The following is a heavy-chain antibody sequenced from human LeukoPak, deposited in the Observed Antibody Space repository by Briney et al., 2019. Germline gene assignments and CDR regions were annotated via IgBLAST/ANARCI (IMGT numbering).Heavy chain of an antibody. CDR3: ARSSTSPRDHLNV. V-gene: IGHV3-48*01. CDR1: GFTFSSYS. J-gene: IGHJ6*02. D-gene: IGHD2-2*01. Sequence: GGSLRLSCAASGFTFSSYSMNWVRQAPGKGLEWVSYISSSSSTIYYADSVKGRFTISRDNAKNSLYLQMNSLRAEDTAVYYCARSSTSPRDHLNVWGQGTTVTVSS. CDR2: ISSSSSTI.